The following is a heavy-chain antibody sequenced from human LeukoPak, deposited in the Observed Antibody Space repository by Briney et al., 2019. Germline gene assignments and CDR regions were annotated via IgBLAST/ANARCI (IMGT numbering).Heavy chain of an antibody. V-gene: IGHV4-39*01. CDR2: IYYSGST. CDR3: ARLDYYDSSGFD. J-gene: IGHJ4*02. Sequence: SETLSLTCTVSGGSISSSSYYWGWIRQPPGKGLEWIGSIYYSGSTYYNPSLKSRVTISVDTSKNQFSLKLSSVTAADTAVYYCARLDYYDSSGFDWGQGTLVTVSS. CDR1: GGSISSSSYY. D-gene: IGHD3-22*01.